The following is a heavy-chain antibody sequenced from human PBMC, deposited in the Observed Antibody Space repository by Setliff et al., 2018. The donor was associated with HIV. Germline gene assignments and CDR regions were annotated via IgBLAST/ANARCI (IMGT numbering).Heavy chain of an antibody. CDR3: ARQLYNSLDF. CDR2: MYISGST. J-gene: IGHJ4*02. D-gene: IGHD1-1*01. CDR1: GGSISSYY. V-gene: IGHV4-4*08. Sequence: SETLSLTCTVSGGSISSYYWSWIRQPPGKGLEWIGHMYISGSTTYNPSLKSRVTLSVDTSRNQFSLNLSSVTAADTAVYYCARQLYNSLDFWGQGALVTVS.